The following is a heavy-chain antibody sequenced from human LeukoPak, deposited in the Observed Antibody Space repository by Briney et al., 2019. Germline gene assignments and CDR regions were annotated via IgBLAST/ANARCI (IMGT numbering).Heavy chain of an antibody. Sequence: ASVKVSCKASGYTFTSYDINWVRQATGQGLEWMGWMNPNSGNTGYAQKFQGRVTITRNTSISTAYMELSSLRSEDTAVYYCASLVPGDGAFDIWGQGTMVTVSS. J-gene: IGHJ3*02. CDR2: MNPNSGNT. CDR3: ASLVPGDGAFDI. CDR1: GYTFTSYD. D-gene: IGHD5-24*01. V-gene: IGHV1-8*03.